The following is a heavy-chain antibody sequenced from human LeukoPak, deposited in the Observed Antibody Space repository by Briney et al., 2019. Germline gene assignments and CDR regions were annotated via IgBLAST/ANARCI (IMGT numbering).Heavy chain of an antibody. J-gene: IGHJ4*02. CDR2: IYYSGST. D-gene: IGHD3-22*01. Sequence: PSETLSLTCTVSGGSISSYYWSWIRQPPGKGLEWIGYIYYSGSTNYNPSLKSRVTISVDTSKNQFSLKLSSVTAADTAVYYCARDVVVVIHSYYFDYWGQGTLVTVSS. CDR1: GGSISSYY. CDR3: ARDVVVVIHSYYFDY. V-gene: IGHV4-59*12.